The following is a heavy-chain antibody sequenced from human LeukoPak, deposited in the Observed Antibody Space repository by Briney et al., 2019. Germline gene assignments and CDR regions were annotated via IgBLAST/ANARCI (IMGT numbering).Heavy chain of an antibody. Sequence: PSETLSLTCTVSGGSISSYYWSWIRQPPGKGLEWIGYIYYSGSTNHNPSLKSRVTISVDTSKNPFSLKLSSVTAADTAVYYCARGAYYDYVWGSYRLSPHAFDIWGQGTMVTVSS. CDR3: ARGAYYDYVWGSYRLSPHAFDI. CDR2: IYYSGST. D-gene: IGHD3-16*02. CDR1: GGSISSYY. J-gene: IGHJ3*02. V-gene: IGHV4-59*01.